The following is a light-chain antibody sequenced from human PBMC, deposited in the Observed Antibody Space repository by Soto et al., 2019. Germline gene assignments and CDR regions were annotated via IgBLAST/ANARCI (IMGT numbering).Light chain of an antibody. CDR2: DVS. V-gene: IGLV2-14*01. J-gene: IGLJ1*01. CDR3: SSYTSSSTRV. CDR1: SSDVGDYNY. Sequence: QSVLTQPASVSGSHGQSITISCTGTSSDVGDYNYVSWYQQHPGKAPKLMIFDVSNRPSVVSNRFSGSKSGNTASLTISGLQAEDEADYYCSSYTSSSTRVFGTGTKLTVL.